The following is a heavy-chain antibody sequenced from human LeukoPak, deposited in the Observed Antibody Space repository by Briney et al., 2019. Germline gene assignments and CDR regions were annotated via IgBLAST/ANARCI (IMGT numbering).Heavy chain of an antibody. CDR1: GFAFSDDS. D-gene: IGHD6-19*01. J-gene: IGHJ4*02. CDR2: IYSGGST. Sequence: GGSLRLSCVASGFAFSDDSMNWVRQAPGKGLEWVSVIYSGGSTYYADSVKGRFTISRDNSKNTLYLQMNSLRAEDTAVYYCARSFSSGWVDYWGQGTLVTVSS. CDR3: ARSFSSGWVDY. V-gene: IGHV3-53*01.